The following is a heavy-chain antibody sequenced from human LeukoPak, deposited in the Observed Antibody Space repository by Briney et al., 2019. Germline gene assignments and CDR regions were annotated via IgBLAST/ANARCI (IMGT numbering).Heavy chain of an antibody. CDR1: GASISSSSYY. D-gene: IGHD1-14*01. CDR2: ISGSGGST. Sequence: ETLSLTCTVSGASISSSSYYWGWIRQPPGKGLEWVSAISGSGGSTYYADSVKGRFTISRDNSKNTLYLQMNSLRADDTALYYCAKDRSFFQYRHLGLFDYWGQGTLVTVSS. CDR3: AKDRSFFQYRHLGLFDY. V-gene: IGHV3-23*01. J-gene: IGHJ4*02.